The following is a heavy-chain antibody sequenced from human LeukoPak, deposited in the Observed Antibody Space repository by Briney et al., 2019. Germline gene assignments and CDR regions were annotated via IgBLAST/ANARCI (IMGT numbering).Heavy chain of an antibody. CDR1: GFTFDNYA. Sequence: PGGSLRLSCAASGFTFDNYAMNWVRQAPGKGLEWVLGISGSGVNTYYADSVKGRFTISRDNSKNTLYLRLNSLRGEDTAIYYCARDTSYNYGAHAMDVWGQGTTVTVSS. CDR3: ARDTSYNYGAHAMDV. D-gene: IGHD4/OR15-4a*01. V-gene: IGHV3-23*01. CDR2: ISGSGVNT. J-gene: IGHJ6*02.